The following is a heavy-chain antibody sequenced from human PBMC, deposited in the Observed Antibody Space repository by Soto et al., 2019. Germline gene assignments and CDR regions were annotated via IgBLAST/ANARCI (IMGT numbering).Heavy chain of an antibody. CDR3: ARMYSSGSGWFQP. J-gene: IGHJ5*02. CDR1: GYSITAGGYY. D-gene: IGHD6-19*01. CDR2: FYSSGSI. Sequence: PSETLSLTCFVSGYSITAGGYYWSWIRHHPGKGLEWIGSFYSSGSIIYNPSLRSRVSISGDTSSNQFSMSLTSVTAADTARYYCARMYSSGSGWFQPWGQGTLVTVSS. V-gene: IGHV4-31*03.